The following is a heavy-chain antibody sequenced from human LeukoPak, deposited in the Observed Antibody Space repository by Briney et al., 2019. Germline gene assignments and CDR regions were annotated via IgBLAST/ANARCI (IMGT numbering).Heavy chain of an antibody. CDR1: GFTFSSYS. Sequence: GGSLRLSCAASGFTFSSYSMNWVRQAPGKGLEWVSGIGSNSVPTVYADSVKGRFTISRDNSKSMLYLQMDSLRVEDTAVYYCAIGHYRNIPGWGQGTLVTVSS. CDR2: IGSNSVPT. D-gene: IGHD1/OR15-1a*01. V-gene: IGHV3-23*01. J-gene: IGHJ4*02. CDR3: AIGHYRNIPG.